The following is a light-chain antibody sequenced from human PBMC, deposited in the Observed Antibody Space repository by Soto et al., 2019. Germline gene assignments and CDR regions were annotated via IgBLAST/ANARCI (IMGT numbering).Light chain of an antibody. CDR2: DVS. CDR3: SSYTSSSTHV. Sequence: QSVLTQPASVSGSPGQSITISCTGTSSDVGAYTFVSWYQQHPDKVPKLMIFDVSRRPSGVSDRFSGSKSGNTASLTISGRQPEDEADYYCSSYTSSSTHVFGSGTKLTVL. V-gene: IGLV2-14*03. J-gene: IGLJ1*01. CDR1: SSDVGAYTF.